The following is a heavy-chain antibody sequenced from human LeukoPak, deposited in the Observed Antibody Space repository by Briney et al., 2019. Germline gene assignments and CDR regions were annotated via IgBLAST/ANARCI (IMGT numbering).Heavy chain of an antibody. CDR2: IKQDGSEK. CDR1: GFIFSDYA. V-gene: IGHV3-7*01. CDR3: ARDYDTAMVRSLDAFDI. J-gene: IGHJ3*02. D-gene: IGHD5-18*01. Sequence: PGGSLRLSCVISGFIFSDYAMHWVRQAPGKGLEWVANIKQDGSEKYYVDSVKGRFTISRDNAKNSLYLQMNSLRAEDTAVYYCARDYDTAMVRSLDAFDIWGQGTMVTVSS.